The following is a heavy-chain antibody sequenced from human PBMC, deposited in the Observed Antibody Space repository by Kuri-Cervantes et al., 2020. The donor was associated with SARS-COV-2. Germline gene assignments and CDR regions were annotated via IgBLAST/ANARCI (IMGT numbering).Heavy chain of an antibody. CDR2: IDPSDSYT. CDR3: ASNYYGSGK. V-gene: IGHV5-10-1*01. D-gene: IGHD3-10*01. CDR1: GYSFTSYW. Sequence: KVSCKGSGYSFTSYWISWARQMPGKGLEWMGRIDPSDSYTNYSPSFQGHVTISADKSISTAYLQWSSLKASDTAMYYCASNYYGSGKWGQGTLVTVSS. J-gene: IGHJ4*02.